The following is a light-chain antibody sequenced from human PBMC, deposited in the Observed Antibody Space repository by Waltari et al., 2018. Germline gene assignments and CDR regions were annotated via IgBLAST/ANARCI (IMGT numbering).Light chain of an antibody. Sequence: SYVLTQPPSVAVAPGATARVTCGGNNIDSKSVHWYQQKPGQAPVLVISYDSDRPSGIPERFSGSNSGDTATLTISRVEAGDEADYYCQVWDANTDPGVFGTGTEVTVL. J-gene: IGLJ1*01. CDR3: QVWDANTDPGV. CDR2: YDS. CDR1: NIDSKS. V-gene: IGLV3-21*01.